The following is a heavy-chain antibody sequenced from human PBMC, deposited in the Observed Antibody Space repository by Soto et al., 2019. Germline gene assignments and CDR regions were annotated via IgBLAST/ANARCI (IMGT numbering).Heavy chain of an antibody. CDR2: VLPISGST. CDR3: ATIRVRGGPIRFED. D-gene: IGHD3-3*01. J-gene: IGHJ4*01. Sequence: QVQLVQSGAEVRKPGSSVKVSCKTSGGLISKYSFNWVRQAPGQGLEWMGGVLPISGSTDYAQKFQGRLTITADSSTSTVDMELSRLRSDDTANYYCATIRVRGGPIRFEDGGQGMLISVSS. V-gene: IGHV1-69*06. CDR1: GGLISKYS.